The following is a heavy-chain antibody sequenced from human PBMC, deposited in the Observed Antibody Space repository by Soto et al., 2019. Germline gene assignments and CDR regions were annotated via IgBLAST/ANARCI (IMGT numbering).Heavy chain of an antibody. J-gene: IGHJ6*03. D-gene: IGHD6-19*01. CDR2: IYYSGST. CDR1: GGSISSGGYY. CDR3: ASAGYSSGWTYYYYMDV. V-gene: IGHV4-31*03. Sequence: SETLSLTCTVSGGSISSGGYYWSWIRQHPGKGLEWIGYIYYSGSTYYNPSLKSRVTISVDTSKNQFSLKLSSVTAADTAVYYCASAGYSSGWTYYYYMDVWGKGTTVTVSS.